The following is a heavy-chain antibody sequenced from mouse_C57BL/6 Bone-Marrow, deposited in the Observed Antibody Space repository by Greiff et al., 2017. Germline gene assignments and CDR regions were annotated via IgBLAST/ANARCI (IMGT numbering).Heavy chain of an antibody. V-gene: IGHV3-6*01. CDR1: GYSITSGYY. Sequence: EVKVEESGPGLVKPSQSLSLTCSVTGYSITSGYYWNWIRQFPGNKLEWMGYISYDGSNNYNPSLKNRISITRDTSKNQFFLKLNSLTTEDTATYYCAVRQLRLRRFAYWGQGTRVTVSA. CDR2: ISYDGSN. D-gene: IGHD3-2*02. CDR3: AVRQLRLRRFAY. J-gene: IGHJ3*01.